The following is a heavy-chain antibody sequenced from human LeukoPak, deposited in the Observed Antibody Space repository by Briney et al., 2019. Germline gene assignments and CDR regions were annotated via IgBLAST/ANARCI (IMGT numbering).Heavy chain of an antibody. CDR3: ARGQYCSTTTCYSAGRYFDF. CDR2: INDSGST. Sequence: PSETLSLTRAVSGGAFSNYFWTWIRQPPGKGLEWIAEINDSGSTNSNSSLRSRVAISLDTSKNQFSLRLTSVTAADTAVYYCARGQYCSTTTCYSAGRYFDFWGPGTLVTVSS. V-gene: IGHV4-34*01. D-gene: IGHD2-2*01. J-gene: IGHJ4*02. CDR1: GGAFSNYF.